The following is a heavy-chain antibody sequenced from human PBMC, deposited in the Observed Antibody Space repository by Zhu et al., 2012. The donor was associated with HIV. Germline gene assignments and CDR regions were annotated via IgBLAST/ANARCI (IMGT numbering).Heavy chain of an antibody. CDR2: IHHSGTT. CDR1: GGSISSGDYY. D-gene: IGHD3-10*01. V-gene: IGHV4-30-4*08. CDR3: ARADGSGTYYYYYMDV. Sequence: QVQLQESGPGLVKPSQTLSLTCTVSGGSISSGDYYWSWIRQPPGKGLEWIAYIHHSGTTYYNPSLKRRLSISIDTSKNQFSLRLSSVSAADTAVYFCARADGSGTYYYYYMDVWGKGTTVTVSS. J-gene: IGHJ6*03.